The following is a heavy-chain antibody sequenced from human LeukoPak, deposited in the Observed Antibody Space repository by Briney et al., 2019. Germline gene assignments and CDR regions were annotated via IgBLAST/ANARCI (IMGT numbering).Heavy chain of an antibody. Sequence: GESLKISCKGSGYSFTSYWIGWVRQMPGKGLEWMGIIYPGDSDTRYSPSFQGQVTISADKSISTAYLQWSSLKASDTAMYYCASRLHDFWSGSYAFDIWGQGTMVTVSS. V-gene: IGHV5-51*01. CDR1: GYSFTSYW. CDR3: ASRLHDFWSGSYAFDI. CDR2: IYPGDSDT. J-gene: IGHJ3*02. D-gene: IGHD3-3*01.